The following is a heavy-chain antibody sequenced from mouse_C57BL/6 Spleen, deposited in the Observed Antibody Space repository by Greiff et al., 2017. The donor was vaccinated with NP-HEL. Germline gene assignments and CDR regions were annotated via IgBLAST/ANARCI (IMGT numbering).Heavy chain of an antibody. D-gene: IGHD2-10*01. CDR2: ISDGGSYT. V-gene: IGHV5-4*01. J-gene: IGHJ1*03. Sequence: EVHLVESGGGLVKPGGSLKLSCAASGFTFSSYAMSWVRQTPEKRLEWVATISDGGSYTYYPDNVKGRFTISRDNAKNNLYLQMSHLKSEDTAMYYCARDLAYYGNQGYFDVWGTGTTVTVSS. CDR1: GFTFSSYA. CDR3: ARDLAYYGNQGYFDV.